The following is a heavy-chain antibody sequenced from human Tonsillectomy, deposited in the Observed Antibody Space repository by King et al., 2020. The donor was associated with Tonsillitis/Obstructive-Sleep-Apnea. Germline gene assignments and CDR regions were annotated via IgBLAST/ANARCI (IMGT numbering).Heavy chain of an antibody. V-gene: IGHV4-34*01. CDR1: GGSFSGYY. CDR3: ARVYYDILTGYSIDY. Sequence: VQLQQWGAGLLKPSETLSLTCAVYGGSFSGYYWSWIRQPPGKGLEWIGEINHSGSTNYNPSLKSRVTISVDTSKNQCSLKLSSVTAADTAVYYCARVYYDILTGYSIDYWGQGTLVTVSS. J-gene: IGHJ4*02. CDR2: INHSGST. D-gene: IGHD3-9*01.